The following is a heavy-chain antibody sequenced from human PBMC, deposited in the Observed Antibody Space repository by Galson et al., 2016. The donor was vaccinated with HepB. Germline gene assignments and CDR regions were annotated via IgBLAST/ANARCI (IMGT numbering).Heavy chain of an antibody. J-gene: IGHJ6*01. CDR1: GGSFNNTA. V-gene: IGHV1-69*05. D-gene: IGHD2-15*01. Sequence: SVKVSCKASGGSFNNTALSWVRQAPGQGLEWMGGIIPSIGSANYAQKFQGRVTITSDRSASTAYMELSSLRSEDGVVYSCVSGSETCSGGGCRRLHQGPIGLPPGTLLQEHLWG. CDR2: IIPSIGSA. CDR3: VSGSETCSGGGCRRLHQGPIGLPPGTLLQEHL.